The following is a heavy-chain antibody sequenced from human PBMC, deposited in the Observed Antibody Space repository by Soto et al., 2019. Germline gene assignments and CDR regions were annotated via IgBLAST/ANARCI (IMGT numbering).Heavy chain of an antibody. CDR1: GFTFSSYG. Sequence: QVPLVESGGGVVQPGRSLRLSCAASGFTFSSYGMHWVRQAPGKGLEWVAVISYDGSNKYYADSVKGRFTISRDNSKNTLYLQMNSLRAEDTAVYYCAKVLSDFWSGYFYYYYGMDVWGQGTTVTVSS. D-gene: IGHD3-3*01. CDR2: ISYDGSNK. J-gene: IGHJ6*02. V-gene: IGHV3-30*18. CDR3: AKVLSDFWSGYFYYYYGMDV.